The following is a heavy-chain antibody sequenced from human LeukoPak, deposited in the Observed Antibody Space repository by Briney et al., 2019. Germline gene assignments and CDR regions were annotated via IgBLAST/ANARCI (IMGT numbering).Heavy chain of an antibody. CDR2: MNPNSGNT. Sequence: ASVKVSCKATGYTFTSYDINWVRQATGQGLEWMGWMNPNSGNTGYAQKFQGRVTMTMNTSISTAYMELSSLRSEDTAVYYCARGGIFGGAFDIWGQGTMVTVSS. V-gene: IGHV1-8*01. D-gene: IGHD3-3*01. CDR3: ARGGIFGGAFDI. CDR1: GYTFTSYD. J-gene: IGHJ3*02.